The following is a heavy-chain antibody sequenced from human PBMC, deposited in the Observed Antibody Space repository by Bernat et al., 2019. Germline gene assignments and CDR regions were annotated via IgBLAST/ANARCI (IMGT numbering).Heavy chain of an antibody. CDR3: AKGGWYYNSYVGL. CDR1: GFTFSKFW. CDR2: INTDGSTT. J-gene: IGHJ6*04. V-gene: IGHV3-74*01. Sequence: AQLAESGGDLVQPGGSLRLSCAASGFTFSKFWMYWVRQAPGKGLVWVSRINTDGSTTIYADSVKGRFTISRDNAKNTVNLQMNSLRVEDTGVYYCAKGGWYYNSYVGLWGKGTTVTVSS. D-gene: IGHD3-16*01.